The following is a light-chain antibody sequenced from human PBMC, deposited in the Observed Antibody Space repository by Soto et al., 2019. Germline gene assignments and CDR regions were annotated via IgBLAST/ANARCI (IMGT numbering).Light chain of an antibody. CDR1: QSVSSTY. CDR3: QQYGSSPKLT. Sequence: EIVLTQYPGTLSLSPGERATLSCRASQSVSSTYLAWYQQKPGQAPRLLIYGASSRATGIPDRFSGSGSGTDFSLTISRLEPEDFEVYYCQQYGSSPKLTVGGGTKVESK. J-gene: IGKJ4*01. V-gene: IGKV3-20*01. CDR2: GAS.